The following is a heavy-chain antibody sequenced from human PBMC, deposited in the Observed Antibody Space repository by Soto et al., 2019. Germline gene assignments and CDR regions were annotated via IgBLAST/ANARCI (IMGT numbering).Heavy chain of an antibody. J-gene: IGHJ3*01. CDR3: ASPRHPWSPFDSFDV. CDR1: GFPFSTYW. D-gene: IGHD2-8*02. Sequence: GGSLRLSCAASGFPFSTYWMAWVRQAPGKGLVWVSRLNTDETTSNYADSVRGRFTISRDNAKNTLYLQMNSLRVEDTALYYRASPRHPWSPFDSFDVWGQATMVTLS. V-gene: IGHV3-74*01. CDR2: LNTDETTS.